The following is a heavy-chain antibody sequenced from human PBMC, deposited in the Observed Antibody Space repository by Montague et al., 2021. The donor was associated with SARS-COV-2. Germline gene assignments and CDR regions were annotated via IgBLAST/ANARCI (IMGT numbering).Heavy chain of an antibody. Sequence: TLSLTCTVSGGSISSYYWSWIRQPPGKALEWLALIDWDDDKYYSTSLKTRLTISKDTSKNQVVLTMTNMDPVDTATYYCARSHYDILTGYYTVFDYWGQGTLVTVSS. J-gene: IGHJ4*02. D-gene: IGHD3-9*01. CDR2: IDWDDDK. CDR3: ARSHYDILTGYYTVFDY. V-gene: IGHV2-70*18. CDR1: GGSISSYY.